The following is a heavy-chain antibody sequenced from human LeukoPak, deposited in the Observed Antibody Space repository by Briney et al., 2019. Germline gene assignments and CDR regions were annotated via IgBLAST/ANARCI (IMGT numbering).Heavy chain of an antibody. CDR1: GGSISSSSYY. CDR3: ASHSYDSSGYYGLEFDY. Sequence: SETLSPTCTVSGGSISSSSYYWGWIRPPPGKGLEWVGGIYYSGSTYYNPSLKSRVTISVDTSKNQFSLKLSSVTAADTAVYYCASHSYDSSGYYGLEFDYWGQGTLVTVSS. D-gene: IGHD3-22*01. V-gene: IGHV4-39*01. J-gene: IGHJ4*02. CDR2: IYYSGST.